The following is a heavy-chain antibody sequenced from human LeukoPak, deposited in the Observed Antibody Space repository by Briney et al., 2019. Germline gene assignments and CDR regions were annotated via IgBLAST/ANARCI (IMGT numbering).Heavy chain of an antibody. Sequence: AETLSLTCTVSGVSISSYYWSWIRQPPGKGLEWIGSFYDSGSTNHNPSLKSRVTISVDTSKSQFSLKVSSVTAADTAVYYCARNYKYLVKSLLIGVLVIWGQRTMVTVSS. J-gene: IGHJ3*02. D-gene: IGHD5-24*01. CDR2: FYDSGST. V-gene: IGHV4-59*01. CDR1: GVSISSYY. CDR3: ARNYKYLVKSLLIGVLVI.